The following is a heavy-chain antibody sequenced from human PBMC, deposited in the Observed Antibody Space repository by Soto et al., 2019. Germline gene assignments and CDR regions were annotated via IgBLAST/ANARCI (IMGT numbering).Heavy chain of an antibody. V-gene: IGHV4-30-4*01. CDR1: GGSISSGCYH. CDR3: ARDKSGYGSPVDY. D-gene: IGHD4-17*01. CDR2: IYYSGST. J-gene: IGHJ4*02. Sequence: SETRSLTWTVSGGSISSGCYHWNWIRQPPGKGLEWIGYIYYSGSTYYNPSLKSRVTISVDTSKNQFSLKLSSVSAADTAVYYCARDKSGYGSPVDYWGQGSLVTVSS.